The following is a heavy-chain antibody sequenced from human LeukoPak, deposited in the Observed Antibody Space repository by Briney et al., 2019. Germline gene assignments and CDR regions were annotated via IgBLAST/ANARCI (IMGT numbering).Heavy chain of an antibody. V-gene: IGHV3-23*01. J-gene: IGHJ4*02. CDR2: ISGSGGST. CDR3: AKDSRGYYDYVWGSSLRG. Sequence: GGSLRLSCAASGFTFSSYAMSWVRQAPGKGLEWVSAISGSGGSTYYADSVKGRFTISRDNSKNTLYLQMNSLRAEDTAVYYCAKDSRGYYDYVWGSSLRGWGQGTLVTVSS. CDR1: GFTFSSYA. D-gene: IGHD3-16*01.